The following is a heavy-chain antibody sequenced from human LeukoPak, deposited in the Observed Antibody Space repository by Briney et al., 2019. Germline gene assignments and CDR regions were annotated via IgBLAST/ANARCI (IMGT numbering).Heavy chain of an antibody. D-gene: IGHD3-22*01. CDR2: IYHSGST. CDR3: ARSSYYYDSSGYSVTYFDY. V-gene: IGHV4-4*02. CDR1: GGSISSSNW. Sequence: SETLSLTCAVSGGSISSSNWWSWVRQPPGKGLEWIGEIYHSGSTNYNPSLKSRVTISVDKSKNQFSLKLSSVTAADTAVYYCARSSYYYDSSGYSVTYFDYWGQGTLVTVSS. J-gene: IGHJ4*02.